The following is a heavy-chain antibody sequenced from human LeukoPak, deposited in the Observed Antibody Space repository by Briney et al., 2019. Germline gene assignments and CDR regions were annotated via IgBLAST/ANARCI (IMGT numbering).Heavy chain of an antibody. CDR1: GGSISSSSYY. D-gene: IGHD3-9*01. Sequence: SETLSLTCTVSGGSISSSSYYWNWIRQPPGKGLEWIGYIYYSGSTNYNPSLKSRLTISLDTSKNQFSLKLSSVTAADTAVYYCARGGQPYYDVLTGHGGAFDIWGQGTMVTVSS. CDR2: IYYSGST. J-gene: IGHJ3*02. CDR3: ARGGQPYYDVLTGHGGAFDI. V-gene: IGHV4-61*01.